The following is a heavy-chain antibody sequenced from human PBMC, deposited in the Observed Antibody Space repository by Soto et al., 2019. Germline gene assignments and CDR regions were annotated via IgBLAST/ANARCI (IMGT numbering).Heavy chain of an antibody. CDR2: VDSAGSGT. V-gene: IGHV3-74*01. Sequence: VPLVESGGGSVQPGGSLRLSCVASGITFSGFWMHWVRQVPGKGLVWVARVDSAGSGTSYADSVKGRFTISRDTAKNTWSLQMDSLRVEDTAVYYCVTILEHWCQGIPVSVSS. CDR1: GITFSGFW. D-gene: IGHD1-1*01. CDR3: VTILEH. J-gene: IGHJ4*02.